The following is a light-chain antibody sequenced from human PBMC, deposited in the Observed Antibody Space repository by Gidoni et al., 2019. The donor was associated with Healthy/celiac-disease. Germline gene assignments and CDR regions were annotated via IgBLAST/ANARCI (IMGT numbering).Light chain of an antibody. CDR1: QSVSSY. V-gene: IGKV3-11*01. J-gene: IGKJ1*01. Sequence: EIVLTHSPATLSFSPGERATLSSRASQSVSSYLAWYQQKHGQAPRLLIYDASNRATGIPPSFSGSGSGTAFTLTISSLEPEDFAVYYRHQRSTWWTFGQGTKVEIK. CDR3: HQRSTWWT. CDR2: DAS.